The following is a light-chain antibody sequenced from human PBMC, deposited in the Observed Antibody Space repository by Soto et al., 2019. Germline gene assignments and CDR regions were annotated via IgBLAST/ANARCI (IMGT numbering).Light chain of an antibody. CDR1: SGYSNYK. V-gene: IGLV9-49*01. Sequence: QSVLTQPPAASGSLGASVTLTCTLSSGYSNYKVDWYQQRPGKGPRFVMRVGTGGIVGSKGEGIPDRFSVLGSGLNRYLTIKNIQEEDESDYHCGADHGSGSNFVRVFGGGTKVTVL. CDR3: GADHGSGSNFVRV. CDR2: VGTGGIVG. J-gene: IGLJ2*01.